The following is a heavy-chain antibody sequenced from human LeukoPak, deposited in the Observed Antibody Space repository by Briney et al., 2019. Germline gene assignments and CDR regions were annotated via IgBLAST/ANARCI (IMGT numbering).Heavy chain of an antibody. CDR1: GGSFSGYY. V-gene: IGHV4-34*01. Sequence: SETLSLTCAVYGGSFSGYYWSWIRKPPGTGLELIGEINHSGSTNYNPSLQSRVTVSVDTSKNQFSLKLSSVTAADTAVYYCARRCTNGVCSNDAFDIWGQGTMVTVSS. D-gene: IGHD2-8*01. J-gene: IGHJ3*02. CDR2: INHSGST. CDR3: ARRCTNGVCSNDAFDI.